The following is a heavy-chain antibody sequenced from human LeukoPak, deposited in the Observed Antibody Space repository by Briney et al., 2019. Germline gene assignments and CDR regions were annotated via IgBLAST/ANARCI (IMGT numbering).Heavy chain of an antibody. CDR2: MNPINGNT. D-gene: IGHD2-2*01. V-gene: IGHV1-8*03. CDR3: ARGLGYCTSTSCD. J-gene: IGHJ4*02. Sequence: ASVKVSCKASGYTFTSYDINWVRQATGQGLEWMGWMNPINGNTDYAQKFQGRVTITMNTSISTAYMELSSLRSEDTAVYYCARGLGYCTSTSCDWGQGTLVTVSS. CDR1: GYTFTSYD.